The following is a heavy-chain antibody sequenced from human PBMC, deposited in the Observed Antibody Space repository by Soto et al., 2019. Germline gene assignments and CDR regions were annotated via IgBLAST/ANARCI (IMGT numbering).Heavy chain of an antibody. CDR1: GYTFTSYY. J-gene: IGHJ6*02. Sequence: ASVKVSCKASGYTFTSYYMHWVRQAPGQGLEWMGIINPSGGSTSYAQKFQGRVTMTRDTSTSTVYMDIRGLRSDDTAIYYCARGGYYDSSGARNYHYYGMDVWGQGTTVTVSS. CDR3: ARGGYYDSSGARNYHYYGMDV. V-gene: IGHV1-46*01. CDR2: INPSGGST. D-gene: IGHD3-22*01.